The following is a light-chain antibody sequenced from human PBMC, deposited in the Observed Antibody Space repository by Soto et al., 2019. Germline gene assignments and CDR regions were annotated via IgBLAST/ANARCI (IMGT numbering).Light chain of an antibody. CDR3: QSYDNTLKGCV. CDR2: GNT. J-gene: IGLJ1*01. V-gene: IGLV1-40*01. Sequence: QSALTQPPSVSGAPGQRVIISCTGGSSKIGADYEVHWYQQLPGTAPKLLIYGNTNRPSGVPDRFSGSKSGSSASLAITGLQAEDEAEYYCQSYDNTLKGCVFGTGTKVTVL. CDR1: SSKIGADYE.